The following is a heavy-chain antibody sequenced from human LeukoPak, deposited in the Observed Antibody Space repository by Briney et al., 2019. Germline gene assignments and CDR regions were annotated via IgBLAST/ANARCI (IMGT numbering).Heavy chain of an antibody. J-gene: IGHJ3*02. V-gene: IGHV3-48*03. CDR3: ARDCGGGSCYGPYDAFDI. CDR2: ISSSGSTI. Sequence: GGSLRLSCAASGFAFSSYEMNWVRQAPGKGLEWVSYISSSGSTIYYADSVKGRLTISRDNAKNSLYLQMNSLRAEDTAVYYCARDCGGGSCYGPYDAFDIWGQGTMVTVSS. CDR1: GFAFSSYE. D-gene: IGHD2-15*01.